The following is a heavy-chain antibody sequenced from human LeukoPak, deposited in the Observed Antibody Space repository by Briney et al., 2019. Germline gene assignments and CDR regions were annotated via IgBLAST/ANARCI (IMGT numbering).Heavy chain of an antibody. V-gene: IGHV4-59*01. CDR1: GGSINYYY. D-gene: IGHD4-17*01. CDR2: IYYSGST. J-gene: IGHJ4*02. CDR3: AKGGGTVTTPDY. Sequence: PSETLSLTCTVSGGSINYYYWSWIRQPPGKGLEWIGYIYYSGSTNYNPSLKSRVTISVDTSKNQFSLKLSSVTAADTAVYYCAKGGGTVTTPDYWGQGALVTVSS.